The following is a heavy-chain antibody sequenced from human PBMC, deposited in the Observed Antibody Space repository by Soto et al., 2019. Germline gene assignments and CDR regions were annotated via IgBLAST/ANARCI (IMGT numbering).Heavy chain of an antibody. CDR2: IKQDGSEK. V-gene: IGHV3-7*03. CDR3: ASYVFSLNYGSGSYYNHY. D-gene: IGHD3-10*01. Sequence: GGSLRLSCAASGFTFSSYWMSWVRQAPGKGLEWVANIKQDGSEKYYVDSVKGRFTISRDNSKNSLYLQMNSLRAEDTVVYYCASYVFSLNYGSGSYYNHYWGQGTLVTVSS. CDR1: GFTFSSYW. J-gene: IGHJ4*02.